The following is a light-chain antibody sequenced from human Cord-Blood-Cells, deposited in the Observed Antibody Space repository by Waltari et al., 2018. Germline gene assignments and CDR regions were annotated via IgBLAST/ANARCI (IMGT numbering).Light chain of an antibody. J-gene: IGLJ2*01. V-gene: IGLV2-14*01. CDR3: SSYTSSSTWVV. CDR2: DVS. Sequence: QSALTQPASVSGSPGQSITISCPGTSSDVGGYNNVSWYQQHPGKAPKLMIYDVSNRPSGGSNRFSCSKAGNTASLAISGLQAEDEADYYCSSYTSSSTWVVFGGGTKLTVL. CDR1: SSDVGGYNN.